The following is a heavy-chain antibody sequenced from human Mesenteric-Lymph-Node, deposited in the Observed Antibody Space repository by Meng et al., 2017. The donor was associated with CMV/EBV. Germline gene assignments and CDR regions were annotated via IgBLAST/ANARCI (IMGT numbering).Heavy chain of an antibody. J-gene: IGHJ3*02. CDR2: IYYSGRT. CDR3: ARHVIYSGTTYYYGSGSYPDAFDI. D-gene: IGHD3-10*01. CDR1: Y. V-gene: IGHV4-39*01. Sequence: YWGWIRQPPGKGLEWVGSIYYSGRTYYNPSIKSRVTISVDTSKNQFSLKLSSVTAADTAVYYCARHVIYSGTTYYYGSGSYPDAFDIWGQGTMVTVSS.